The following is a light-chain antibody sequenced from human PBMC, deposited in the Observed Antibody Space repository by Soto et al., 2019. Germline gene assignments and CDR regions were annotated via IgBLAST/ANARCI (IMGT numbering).Light chain of an antibody. CDR2: DVS. CDR1: QHISNY. Sequence: IVLTQSPATLSLSPGKRATLSCRASQHISNYLIWYQQKPGQAPRLLIYDVSNRATGIPARFSGSGSGTDFTLTIISLEPEDFTVYYCQQRSNWPRTFGQGTKVEIK. V-gene: IGKV3-11*01. CDR3: QQRSNWPRT. J-gene: IGKJ1*01.